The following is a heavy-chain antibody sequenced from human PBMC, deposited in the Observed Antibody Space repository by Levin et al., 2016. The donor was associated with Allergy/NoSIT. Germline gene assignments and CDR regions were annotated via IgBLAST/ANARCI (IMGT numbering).Heavy chain of an antibody. V-gene: IGHV3-64D*06. CDR2: ISSNGGST. J-gene: IGHJ6*02. CDR1: GFTLSTYG. CDR3: VKTGDIAARHDNYYYGMDV. D-gene: IGHD6-6*01. Sequence: GESLKISCEASGFTLSTYGMHWVRQAPGKGLEYVSAISSNGGSTYYADSVKGRFTISRDNSKNTLYLQMSSLRAEDTAVYYCVKTGDIAARHDNYYYGMDVWGQGTTVTVSS.